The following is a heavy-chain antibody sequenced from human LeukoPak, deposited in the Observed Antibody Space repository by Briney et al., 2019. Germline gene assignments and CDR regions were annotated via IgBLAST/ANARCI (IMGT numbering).Heavy chain of an antibody. D-gene: IGHD3-3*01. CDR3: ARGGFGHNMDV. CDR2: INSDGSNT. Sequence: PGGSLRLSSVASEFTFSNYWLHWVRQAPGKGPVWVSRINSDGSNTIYADSVKGRFTISRDNAKNTVYLQMNSLRVEDTAIYYCARGGFGHNMDVWGKGTTVTVSS. CDR1: EFTFSNYW. J-gene: IGHJ6*03. V-gene: IGHV3-74*01.